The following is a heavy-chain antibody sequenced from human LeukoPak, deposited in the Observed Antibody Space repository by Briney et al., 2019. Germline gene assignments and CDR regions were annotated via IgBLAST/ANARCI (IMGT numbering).Heavy chain of an antibody. Sequence: PGGSLRLSCTDSAFSFSGYSMNWVRQAPGKGLEWVSYISSSSSTIYYAESVKGRFTVSRDNAKNSLYLQMNSLRAEDTAVYYCAAPGGGADYGDYPWYFDLWGRGTLVTVSS. V-gene: IGHV3-48*04. CDR1: AFSFSGYS. CDR2: ISSSSSTI. J-gene: IGHJ2*01. D-gene: IGHD4-17*01. CDR3: AAPGGGADYGDYPWYFDL.